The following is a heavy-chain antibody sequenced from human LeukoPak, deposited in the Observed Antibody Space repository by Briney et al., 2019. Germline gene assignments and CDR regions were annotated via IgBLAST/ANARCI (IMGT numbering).Heavy chain of an antibody. Sequence: GASVKVSCKTSGGTFSSYAITWVRQTPGQGLKWMGGIIPIFGTTNYAQKFQDRVTITADKSTSTAYMKLSSLRSEDTAVYYCARVVGLTGYSSNWYSGYYYYMDVWGKGTTVTVSS. V-gene: IGHV1-69*06. CDR3: ARVVGLTGYSSNWYSGYYYYMDV. CDR1: GGTFSSYA. CDR2: IIPIFGTT. J-gene: IGHJ6*03. D-gene: IGHD6-13*01.